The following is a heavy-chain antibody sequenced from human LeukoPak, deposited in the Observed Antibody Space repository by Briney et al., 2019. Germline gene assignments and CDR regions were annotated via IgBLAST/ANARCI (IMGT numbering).Heavy chain of an antibody. CDR3: ARDYGEYYYDSSGYYGGFDY. CDR2: ISSISSYI. Sequence: GGSLRLSCAASGLTLSNYNMNGVRQAPGKGLEWVSSISSISSYIYYADSVKGRLTISRDNATNSLYLQMHSLRAEDTAVYYCARDYGEYYYDSSGYYGGFDYWGQGTLVTVSS. V-gene: IGHV3-21*01. J-gene: IGHJ4*02. D-gene: IGHD3-22*01. CDR1: GLTLSNYN.